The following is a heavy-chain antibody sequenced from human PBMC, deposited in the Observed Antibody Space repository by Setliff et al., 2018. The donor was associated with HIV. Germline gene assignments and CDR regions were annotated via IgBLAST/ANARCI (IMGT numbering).Heavy chain of an antibody. V-gene: IGHV3-30*02. CDR2: IRYDGYNK. CDR3: AKEHYERSGFSN. J-gene: IGHJ4*02. CDR1: GFTFSSYV. Sequence: GGSLRLSCAASGFTFSSYVMHWVRQAPGKGLEWVAFIRYDGYNKYYTDSVKGRFTISRDNSKNTLCLQMNSLRAEDTAVYYCAKEHYERSGFSNWGQGTLVTVS. D-gene: IGHD3-22*01.